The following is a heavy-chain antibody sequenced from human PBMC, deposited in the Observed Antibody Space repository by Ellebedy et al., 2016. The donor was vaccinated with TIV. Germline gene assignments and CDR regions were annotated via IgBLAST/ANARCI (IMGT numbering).Heavy chain of an antibody. CDR3: AKSIVGAIPVDY. CDR1: GFTFSPYT. Sequence: GGSLRLSXTASGFTFSPYTMNWVRQAPGKGLEWVSSISSSTNYIYYADSVKGRFTISRDSAKNSLYLQMNSLRAEDTAVYYCAKSIVGAIPVDYWGQGTLVTVSS. V-gene: IGHV3-21*04. CDR2: ISSSTNYI. D-gene: IGHD1-26*01. J-gene: IGHJ4*02.